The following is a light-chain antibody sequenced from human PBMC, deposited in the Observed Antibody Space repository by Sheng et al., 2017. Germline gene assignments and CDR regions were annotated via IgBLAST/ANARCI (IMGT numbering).Light chain of an antibody. J-gene: IGLJ3*02. V-gene: IGLV2-23*01. CDR3: CSYAGSTTV. CDR1: SSDVGNYNY. Sequence: QSALTQPPSASGSPGQSVTISCTGTSSDVGNYNYVSWYQQHPGKAPKLMIYDATKRPSGVSNRFSGSKSGNTASLTISGLQAEDEADYYCCSYAGSTTVFGGGTTLTVL. CDR2: DAT.